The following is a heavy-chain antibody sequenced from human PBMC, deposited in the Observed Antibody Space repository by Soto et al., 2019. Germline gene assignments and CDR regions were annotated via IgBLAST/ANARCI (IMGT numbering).Heavy chain of an antibody. CDR2: MSYDGSNK. J-gene: IGHJ6*02. CDR1: GFTFSSYA. V-gene: IGHV3-30-3*01. Sequence: GSLRLSCAASGFTFSSYALHWVRQAPGKGLEWVAVMSYDGSNKYYADSVKGRFTISRDNSKNALYLQMNSLRAEDTAVYYCARESPESYGMDVWGQGTTVTVSS. CDR3: ARESPESYGMDV.